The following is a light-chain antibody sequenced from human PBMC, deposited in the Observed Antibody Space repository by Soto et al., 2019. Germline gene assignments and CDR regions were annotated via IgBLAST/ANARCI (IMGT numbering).Light chain of an antibody. Sequence: QSALTQPASVSGSPGQSVTISCTGASSDVGAYEHVSWYQQHPGRAPKLILYDVNNRPSGVSNHFSGSKSGNTASLVISGLQANDEADYYCTSYSTTNILVFGSGTSSPS. J-gene: IGLJ1*01. CDR2: DVN. CDR1: SSDVGAYEH. V-gene: IGLV2-14*03. CDR3: TSYSTTNILV.